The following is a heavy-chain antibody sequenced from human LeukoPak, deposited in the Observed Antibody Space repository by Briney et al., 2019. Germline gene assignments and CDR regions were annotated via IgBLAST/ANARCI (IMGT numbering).Heavy chain of an antibody. Sequence: PGGSLRLSCEACGFTFNNYAMSWVRQATGKGLEWVSSIGASGGNIFYADSVKGRFTISRDNSKNTLSLQMNSLRAEDTALYYCATQSPDYSIGPSYGSFDIWGQGTMVTVSS. CDR1: GFTFNNYA. D-gene: IGHD3-10*01. V-gene: IGHV3-23*01. CDR2: IGASGGNI. CDR3: ATQSPDYSIGPSYGSFDI. J-gene: IGHJ3*02.